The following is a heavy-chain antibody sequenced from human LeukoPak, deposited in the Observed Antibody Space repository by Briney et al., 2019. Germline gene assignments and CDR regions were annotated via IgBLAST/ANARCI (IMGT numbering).Heavy chain of an antibody. Sequence: GESLQISCKGSGYSFTSYWIGWVRQLPGKGLEWMGIIYPGDSDTRYSPSFQGQVTISADKSISTAYLQWSSLKASDTAMYYCARHSGYSGSYFYYYYGMDVWGQGTTVTVSS. V-gene: IGHV5-51*01. CDR3: ARHSGYSGSYFYYYYGMDV. D-gene: IGHD1-26*01. CDR1: GYSFTSYW. J-gene: IGHJ6*02. CDR2: IYPGDSDT.